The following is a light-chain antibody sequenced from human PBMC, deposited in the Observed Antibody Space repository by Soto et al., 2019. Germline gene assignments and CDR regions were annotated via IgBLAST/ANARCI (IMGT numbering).Light chain of an antibody. CDR2: AAS. CDR1: QVVTAY. Sequence: DIQMTQSPSSRSAAVVDRVTITCRPRQVVTAYLLWYQQRQGTAPKLLIYAASNLLSGVPSRFSGSVYGTNFTLTISSLHPEDFGTYYCQQSYKTPHTFGQGPKLETK. V-gene: IGKV1-39*01. CDR3: QQSYKTPHT. J-gene: IGKJ2*01.